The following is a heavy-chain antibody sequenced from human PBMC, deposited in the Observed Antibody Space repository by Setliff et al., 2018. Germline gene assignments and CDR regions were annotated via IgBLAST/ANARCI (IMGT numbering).Heavy chain of an antibody. V-gene: IGHV1-69*05. CDR3: AREKVVVVSATSYHYYMDV. CDR1: GYTFTNYG. CDR2: IIPLFGTT. D-gene: IGHD2-15*01. J-gene: IGHJ6*03. Sequence: SVKVSCKASGYTFTNYGINWVRQAPGQGLEWMGGIIPLFGTTNYAQEFQGRVTITTDESTNTAYMELSSLRSEDTAMYYCAREKVVVVSATSYHYYMDVWGKGTTVTVSS.